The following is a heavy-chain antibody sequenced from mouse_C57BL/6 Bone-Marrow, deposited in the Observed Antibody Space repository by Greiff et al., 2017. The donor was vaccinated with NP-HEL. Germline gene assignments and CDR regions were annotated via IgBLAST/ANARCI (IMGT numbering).Heavy chain of an antibody. D-gene: IGHD1-1*01. CDR2: ISGGGGNT. J-gene: IGHJ2*01. V-gene: IGHV5-9*01. CDR1: GFTFSSYT. CDR3: ARQEGYYFYYFDY. Sequence: EVKLMESGGGLVKPGGSLKLSCAASGFTFSSYTMSWVRQTPEKRLEWVATISGGGGNTYYPDSVKGRFTISRDNAKNTLYLQMSSLRSEDTALYYCARQEGYYFYYFDYWGQGTTLTVSS.